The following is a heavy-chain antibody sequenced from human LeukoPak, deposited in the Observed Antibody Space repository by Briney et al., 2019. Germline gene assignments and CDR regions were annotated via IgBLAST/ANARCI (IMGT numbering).Heavy chain of an antibody. J-gene: IGHJ4*02. V-gene: IGHV1-18*04. CDR1: GYTFTGYY. CDR3: ARARIDSSGYFLP. Sequence: GASVKVSCKASGYTFTGYYMHWVRQAPGQGLEWMGWISGYDGDRNYAQKLQGRVTMTTDTSTSTAYMELRSLRSDDTAVYYCARARIDSSGYFLPWGQGTLVTVSS. D-gene: IGHD3-22*01. CDR2: ISGYDGDR.